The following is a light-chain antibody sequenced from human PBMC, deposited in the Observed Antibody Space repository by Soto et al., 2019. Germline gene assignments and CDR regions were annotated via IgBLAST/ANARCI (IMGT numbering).Light chain of an antibody. CDR3: QQYNNWPLYT. CDR2: DAS. CDR1: QSVGGN. Sequence: EIVMTQSPATLSVSPGERATLSCRASQSVGGNLAWYQQRPGRAPRLLIYDASTRATDIPARFSGSGSGTEFTLTINSLQSEDVALYYCQQYNNWPLYTFGQGTKLEI. V-gene: IGKV3-15*01. J-gene: IGKJ2*01.